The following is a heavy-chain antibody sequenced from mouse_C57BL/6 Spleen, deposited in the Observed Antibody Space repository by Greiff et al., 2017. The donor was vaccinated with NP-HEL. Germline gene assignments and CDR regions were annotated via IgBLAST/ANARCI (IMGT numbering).Heavy chain of an antibody. J-gene: IGHJ2*01. Sequence: VQLKQSGPELVKPGASVKISCKASGYTFTDYYMNWVKQSHGKSLEWIGDINPNNGGTSYNQKFKGKATLTVDKSSSTAYMELRSLTSEDSAVYYCARGIITTVVAPGYWGQGTTLTVSS. V-gene: IGHV1-26*01. CDR3: ARGIITTVVAPGY. CDR2: INPNNGGT. CDR1: GYTFTDYY. D-gene: IGHD1-1*01.